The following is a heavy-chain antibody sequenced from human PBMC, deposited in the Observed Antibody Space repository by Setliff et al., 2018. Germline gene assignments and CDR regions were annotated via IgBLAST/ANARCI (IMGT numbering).Heavy chain of an antibody. V-gene: IGHV4-4*08. Sequence: SETLSLTCTVSGGSISNYYWSWVRQPPGNGLEWIAYIFPTAGAIYHPSLRSRVTISRDTSKNQFSLKLTSVTAADTAVYFCARSLSSGSYWNPRPFYSDSWGQGTLVTVSS. CDR3: ARSLSSGSYWNPRPFYSDS. CDR1: GGSISNYY. J-gene: IGHJ4*02. D-gene: IGHD3-10*01. CDR2: IFPTAGA.